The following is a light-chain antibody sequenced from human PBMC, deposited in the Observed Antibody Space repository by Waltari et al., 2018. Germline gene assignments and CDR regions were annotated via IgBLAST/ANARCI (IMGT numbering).Light chain of an antibody. CDR3: SSYTTSRTWV. V-gene: IGLV2-14*01. CDR1: SSDVRAYNY. CDR2: EVR. Sequence: QSALTQPASVSGSPGQSITISCTGTSSDVRAYNYVSWYQQKPDKAPQLIMYEVRDRPPGFHMRFSGAKSGYTCFLTISGLQAEDEADYYCSSYTTSRTWVFGGGTKLTVL. J-gene: IGLJ3*02.